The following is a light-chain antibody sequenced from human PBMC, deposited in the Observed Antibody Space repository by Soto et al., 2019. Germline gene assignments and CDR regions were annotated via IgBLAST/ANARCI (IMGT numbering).Light chain of an antibody. CDR2: GVT. Sequence: QSALTQPTSVSGSPGQSITISCTGNHNDIGTYDYVSWYQHHPGRAPRLLIHGVTTRPSGISGRFSASKSGLTASLTISGLQPEDEADYYCSSFTSNRIYVFGPGTKVTVL. V-gene: IGLV2-14*01. J-gene: IGLJ1*01. CDR1: HNDIGTYDY. CDR3: SSFTSNRIYV.